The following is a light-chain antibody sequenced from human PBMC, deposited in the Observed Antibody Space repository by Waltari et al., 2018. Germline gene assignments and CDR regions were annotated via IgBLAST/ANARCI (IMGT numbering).Light chain of an antibody. V-gene: IGKV3-20*01. J-gene: IGKJ4*01. CDR2: DTS. CDR1: QTVSATC. CDR3: QQYDISPLT. Sequence: EIVLTQSPGTLSLSPGERATLSCRASQTVSATCLAWYQQKPGQAPTLVIHDTSSRATGIPDRFSGSGSGTDFSLTISSLEPEDFAVYYCQQYDISPLTFGGGTKVETK.